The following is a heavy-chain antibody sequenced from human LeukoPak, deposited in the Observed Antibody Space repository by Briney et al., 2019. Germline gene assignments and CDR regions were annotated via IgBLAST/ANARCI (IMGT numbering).Heavy chain of an antibody. CDR2: IWYDGSNK. V-gene: IGHV3-33*01. Sequence: GGSLRLSCAASGFTFSNYGMHWVRQAPGKGLEWVAVIWYDGSNKYYADSVKGRFTISRDNSKNTLYLQMNSLRAEDTAVYYCARGSNPWYYGMDVWGQGTTVTVSS. CDR1: GFTFSNYG. J-gene: IGHJ6*02. D-gene: IGHD2-2*01. CDR3: ARGSNPWYYGMDV.